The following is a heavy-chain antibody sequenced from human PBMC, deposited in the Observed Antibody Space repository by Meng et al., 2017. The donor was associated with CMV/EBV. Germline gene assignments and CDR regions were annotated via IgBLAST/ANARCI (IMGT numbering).Heavy chain of an antibody. D-gene: IGHD3-3*01. CDR2: INPSGGST. J-gene: IGHJ5*02. V-gene: IGHV1-46*02. Sequence: KASGYTFNSYYMHWVRQAPGQGLEWMGIINPSGGSTSYAQKFQGRVTMTRDTSTSTVYMELRSLRSEDTAVYYCAREDDFQHGSGFDPWGQGTLVTVSS. CDR1: GYTFNSYY. CDR3: AREDDFQHGSGFDP.